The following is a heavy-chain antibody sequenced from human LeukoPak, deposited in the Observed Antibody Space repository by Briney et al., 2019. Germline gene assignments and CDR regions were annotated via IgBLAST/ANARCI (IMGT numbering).Heavy chain of an antibody. D-gene: IGHD2-21*02. CDR1: GFTFSSYA. J-gene: IGHJ4*02. V-gene: IGHV3-23*01. Sequence: AGGSLRLSCAASGFTFSSYAVSWVRQAPGKGLEWVSAISGSGGSTYYADSVKGRFTISRDNSKNTLYLQMNSLRAEDTAVYYCAKVIGFVVVTGSYFAYWGQGTLVTVSS. CDR3: AKVIGFVVVTGSYFAY. CDR2: ISGSGGST.